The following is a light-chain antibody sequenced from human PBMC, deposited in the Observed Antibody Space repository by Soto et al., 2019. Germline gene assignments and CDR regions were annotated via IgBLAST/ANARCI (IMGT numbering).Light chain of an antibody. CDR2: EAA. V-gene: IGKV1-5*03. CDR1: QYIHNY. Sequence: EIKMTHSPSPLSASVGDRVTIPCRASQYIHNYLAWYQQKPGEAPKLLIYEAANLESGVPSRFSGSGTGTEFTLTISSLQPDDFATYYCQQSNNYPWTFGQGTRVEI. J-gene: IGKJ1*01. CDR3: QQSNNYPWT.